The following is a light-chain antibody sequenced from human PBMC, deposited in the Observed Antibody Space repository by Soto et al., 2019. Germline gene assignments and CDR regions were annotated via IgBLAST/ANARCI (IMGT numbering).Light chain of an antibody. V-gene: IGLV1-51*01. J-gene: IGLJ3*02. CDR1: SSNIGNNY. Sequence: QSVLTQPPSVSGAPGQKVTISCSGSSSNIGNNYVSWYQQLPGTAPKLLIYDNNKRPSGIPDRFSGSKSGTSATLCITGLQTGDEADYYCGTWDSSLSAWVFGGGTKLTVL. CDR3: GTWDSSLSAWV. CDR2: DNN.